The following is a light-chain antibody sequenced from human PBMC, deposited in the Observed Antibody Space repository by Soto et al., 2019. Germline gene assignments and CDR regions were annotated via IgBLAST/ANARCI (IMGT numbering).Light chain of an antibody. CDR1: QSISGW. CDR2: DAS. CDR3: QQSDTYPLT. Sequence: DIQMTQSPSTLSASVGDRVTITCRASQSISGWLAWYQQKPGKAPKLLIFDASSLERGVPSRFSGSGSGTEFTLTISSLQADDFATYYCQQSDTYPLTFGQGTRLEIK. J-gene: IGKJ5*01. V-gene: IGKV1-5*01.